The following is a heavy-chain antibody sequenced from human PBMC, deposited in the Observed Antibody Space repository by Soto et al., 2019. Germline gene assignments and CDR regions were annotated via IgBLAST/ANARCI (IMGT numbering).Heavy chain of an antibody. CDR1: CDSFRDAF. CDR3: ARGMAAAWEVGAY. CDR2: ISQSGCT. D-gene: IGHD6-13*01. V-gene: IGHV4-34*01. J-gene: IGHJ4*01. Sequence: PESPRLTCVVNCDSFRDAFSTWIRQIAGTGREWIGDISQSGCTNYKPPLQSRVTLSEDTSRKQLALELNYLNAEESAMYYCARGMAAAWEVGAYWG.